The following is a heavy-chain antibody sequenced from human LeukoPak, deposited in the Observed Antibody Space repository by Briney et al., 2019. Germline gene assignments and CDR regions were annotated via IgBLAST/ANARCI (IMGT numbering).Heavy chain of an antibody. CDR2: ISSSSSYI. Sequence: PGGSLRLSCAASGFTFSSYSMNWVRQAPGKGLEWVSSISSSSSYIYYADSVKGRFTISRDNAKNSLYLQMNSLRAEDTAVYYCARGVVVVVAATTEYYFDYWGQGTLVTVSS. D-gene: IGHD2-15*01. CDR1: GFTFSSYS. V-gene: IGHV3-21*01. CDR3: ARGVVVVVAATTEYYFDY. J-gene: IGHJ4*02.